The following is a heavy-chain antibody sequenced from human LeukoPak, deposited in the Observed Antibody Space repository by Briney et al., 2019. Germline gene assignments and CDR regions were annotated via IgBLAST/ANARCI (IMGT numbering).Heavy chain of an antibody. Sequence: SETLSLTCTVSGGSISSYYWSWLRQPPGKGLEWIGYIYYSGSTNYNPSLKSRVTISVDTSKNQFSLKLSSVTAADTAVYYCARAGLWYQLDYWGQGTLVIVSS. V-gene: IGHV4-59*01. J-gene: IGHJ4*02. CDR1: GGSISSYY. D-gene: IGHD2-2*01. CDR2: IYYSGST. CDR3: ARAGLWYQLDY.